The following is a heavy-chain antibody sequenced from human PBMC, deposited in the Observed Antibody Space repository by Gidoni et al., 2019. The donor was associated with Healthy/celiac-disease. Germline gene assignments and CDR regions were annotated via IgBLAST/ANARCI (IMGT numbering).Heavy chain of an antibody. CDR3: TTDPDPDF. V-gene: IGHV3-15*01. Sequence: EVQLVESGGGLVQPGGSLRLPCPASGFTFSNAWMSWVRQAPGKGLEWVGSIKSKTDGGTTDYAARVKGRFTISRDDSKNTLYLKMNSLKTEDTAVYYCTTDPDPDFWGQGTLVTVSS. CDR1: GFTFSNAW. CDR2: IKSKTDGGTT. J-gene: IGHJ4*02.